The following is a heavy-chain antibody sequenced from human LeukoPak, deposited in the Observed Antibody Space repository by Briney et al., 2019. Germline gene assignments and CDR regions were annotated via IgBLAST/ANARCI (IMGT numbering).Heavy chain of an antibody. J-gene: IGHJ4*02. V-gene: IGHV4-39*01. Sequence: SETLSLTCTVSGGSISSSRYYWGWIRQPPGKGLEWIGSIYYSGSTYYNPSLKSRVTISVDTSKNQFSLKLSSVTAADTAVYYCARHGSGWYYYWGQGTLVTVSS. CDR2: IYYSGST. CDR3: ARHGSGWYYY. D-gene: IGHD6-19*01. CDR1: GGSISSSRYY.